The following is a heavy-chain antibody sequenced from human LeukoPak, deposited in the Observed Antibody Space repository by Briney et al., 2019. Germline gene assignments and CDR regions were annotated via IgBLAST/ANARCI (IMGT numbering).Heavy chain of an antibody. Sequence: QPGGSLRLSCAASGFTFSSYAMSWVRQAPGKGLEWVSAISGSGGSTYYADSVKGRFTISRDNSKNTLYLQMNSLRAEDTAVYYYAKSPHHSGRNHYFDYWGQGTLVTVSS. CDR1: GFTFSSYA. J-gene: IGHJ4*02. CDR2: ISGSGGST. V-gene: IGHV3-23*01. D-gene: IGHD1-26*01. CDR3: AKSPHHSGRNHYFDY.